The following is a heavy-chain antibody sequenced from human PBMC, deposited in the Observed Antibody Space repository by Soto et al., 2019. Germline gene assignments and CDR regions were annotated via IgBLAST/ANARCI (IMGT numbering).Heavy chain of an antibody. Sequence: PSETLSLTCTVSGGSISSGDYYWSWIRQPPGKGLEWIGYIYYSGSTYYNPSLKSRVTISVDTSTKQFSLKVSSVTAADTAVYYCARANYFESSGPFDYWGPGTLVTVSS. V-gene: IGHV4-30-4*01. D-gene: IGHD3-22*01. CDR2: IYYSGST. CDR3: ARANYFESSGPFDY. CDR1: GGSISSGDYY. J-gene: IGHJ4*02.